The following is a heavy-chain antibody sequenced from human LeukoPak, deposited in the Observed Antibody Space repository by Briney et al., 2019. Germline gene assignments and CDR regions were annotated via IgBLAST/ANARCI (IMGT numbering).Heavy chain of an antibody. Sequence: PGGSLRLSCAASGFTFSSYAMHWVRQAPGKGLEWVAVISYDGSNKYYADSVKGRFTISRDNSKNTLYLQMNSLRAEDTAVYYCAREISSRRETLFDYWGQGTLVTVSS. J-gene: IGHJ4*02. V-gene: IGHV3-30*04. CDR1: GFTFSSYA. CDR2: ISYDGSNK. CDR3: AREISSRRETLFDY. D-gene: IGHD2/OR15-2a*01.